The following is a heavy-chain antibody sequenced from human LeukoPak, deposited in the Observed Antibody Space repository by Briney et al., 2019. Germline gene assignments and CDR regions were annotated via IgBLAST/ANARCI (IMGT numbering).Heavy chain of an antibody. J-gene: IGHJ4*02. CDR3: ARGQHHYDGSGSSYSFDD. Sequence: GASVKVSCKASGYTFTSYDINWVRQTTGRGLEWMGWMNPNSGNAGYAQKFQGRLTMTMKTSISTAYMELSSLRSEDTAVYYCARGQHHYDGSGSSYSFDDWGQGTLVTVSS. CDR1: GYTFTSYD. D-gene: IGHD3-22*01. CDR2: MNPNSGNA. V-gene: IGHV1-8*01.